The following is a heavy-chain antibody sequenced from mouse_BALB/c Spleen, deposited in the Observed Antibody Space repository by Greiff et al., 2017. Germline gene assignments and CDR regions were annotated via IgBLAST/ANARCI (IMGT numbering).Heavy chain of an antibody. J-gene: IGHJ1*01. V-gene: IGHV5-6-5*01. CDR3: ARSPPYYGSSYGYFDV. CDR1: GFTFSSYA. D-gene: IGHD1-1*01. Sequence: EVMLVESGGGLVKPGGSLKLSCAASGFTFSSYAMSWVRQTPEKRLEWVASISSGGSTYYPDSVKGRFTISRDNARNILYLQMSSLRSEDTAMYYCARSPPYYGSSYGYFDVWGAGTTVTVSS. CDR2: ISSGGST.